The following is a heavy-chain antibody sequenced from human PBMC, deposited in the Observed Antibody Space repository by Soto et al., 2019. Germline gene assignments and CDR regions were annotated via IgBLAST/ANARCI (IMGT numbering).Heavy chain of an antibody. CDR2: INQDGRGK. V-gene: IGHV3-7*01. D-gene: IGHD4-4*01. CDR3: GRCNFAFDI. CDR1: GFTFSTYF. Sequence: EVQVVESGGDLIQPGGSLRLSCAVSGFTFSTYFMGWVRQAPGMGLEWVAHINQDGRGKFYVDSVKGRFTISRDNAKNSLYLQMDSLRAEDTALYYCGRCNFAFDIWGQGTMVTVSS. J-gene: IGHJ3*02.